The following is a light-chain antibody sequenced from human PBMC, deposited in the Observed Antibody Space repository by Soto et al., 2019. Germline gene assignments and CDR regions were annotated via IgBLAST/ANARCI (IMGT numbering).Light chain of an antibody. CDR2: EVS. V-gene: IGLV2-8*01. J-gene: IGLJ2*01. CDR1: SSDVGCYNY. Sequence: QSALTQPPSASGSPGQSVTISCTGTSSDVGCYNYVSWYQQHPGKAPKVMIYEVSKRPSGVPDRFSGSKSGNTASLTVSGLQAEDEADYYCSSYAGSNTVVFGGGTKLTVL. CDR3: SSYAGSNTVV.